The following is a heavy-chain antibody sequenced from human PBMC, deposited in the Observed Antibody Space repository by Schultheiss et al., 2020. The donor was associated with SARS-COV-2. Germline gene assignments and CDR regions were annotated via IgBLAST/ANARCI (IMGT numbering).Heavy chain of an antibody. CDR3: ARRVPAAIYFDY. CDR2: ISSNGGST. CDR1: GFTFSSYA. V-gene: IGHV3-64*01. Sequence: GGSLRLSCAASGFTFSSYAMHWVRQAPGKGLEYVSAISSNGGSTYYANSVKGRFTISRDNSKNTLYLQMNSLRAEDTAVYYCARRVPAAIYFDYWGQGTLVTVSS. J-gene: IGHJ4*02. D-gene: IGHD2-2*01.